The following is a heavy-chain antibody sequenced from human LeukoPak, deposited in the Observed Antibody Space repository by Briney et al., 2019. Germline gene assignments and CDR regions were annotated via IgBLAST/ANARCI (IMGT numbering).Heavy chain of an antibody. Sequence: ASVKVSCKASGYTFTSYGISWVQQAPGQGLEWMGWISAYNGNTNYAQKLQGRVTMTTETSTSTAYMELRSLRSDDTAVYYCARDQGVGTPGGYYGMDVWGQGTTVTVPS. D-gene: IGHD1-1*01. CDR2: ISAYNGNT. V-gene: IGHV1-18*01. J-gene: IGHJ6*02. CDR1: GYTFTSYG. CDR3: ARDQGVGTPGGYYGMDV.